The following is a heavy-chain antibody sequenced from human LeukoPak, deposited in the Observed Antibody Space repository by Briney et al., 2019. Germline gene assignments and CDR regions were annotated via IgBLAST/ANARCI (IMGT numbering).Heavy chain of an antibody. D-gene: IGHD1-26*01. CDR3: ARVMVGATTAGDF. CDR1: GLTFSNYA. CDR2: VRGTSDSP. V-gene: IGHV3-23*01. Sequence: GALRLSCTTSGLTFSNYAMSWVRQAPGKGLEWVSTVRGTSDSPYYADSVKGRFAVSRDNSNNMVYLQLNSLGVEDTAVYYCARVMVGATTAGDFWGQGTVVTVSS. J-gene: IGHJ4*02.